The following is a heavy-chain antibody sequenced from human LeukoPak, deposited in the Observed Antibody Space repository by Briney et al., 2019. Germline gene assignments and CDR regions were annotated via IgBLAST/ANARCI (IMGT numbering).Heavy chain of an antibody. CDR1: GGSISSYY. CDR2: IYTSGST. Sequence: SETLSLTCTVSGGSISSYYWSWIRQPAGKGLEWIGRIYTSGSTNYNPSLKSRVTMSVDTSKNQFSLKLSSVTVADTAVYYCARVKVNNWNDLLGFDPWGQGTLVTVSS. J-gene: IGHJ5*02. D-gene: IGHD1-20*01. CDR3: ARVKVNNWNDLLGFDP. V-gene: IGHV4-4*07.